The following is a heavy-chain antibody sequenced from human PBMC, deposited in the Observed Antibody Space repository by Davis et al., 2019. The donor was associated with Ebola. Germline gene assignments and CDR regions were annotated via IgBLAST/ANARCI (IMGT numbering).Heavy chain of an antibody. V-gene: IGHV4-39*01. J-gene: IGHJ6*02. Sequence: MPSETLSLTCTVSGGSISSYYWSWIRQPPGKGLEWIGSIYYTGTTYYTPSLESRLTISADTSKNQFFLKVTSATAADTAVYYCARPNSYQSYGMDVWGQGTTVTVSS. CDR1: GGSISSYY. CDR3: ARPNSYQSYGMDV. D-gene: IGHD2-21*01. CDR2: IYYTGTT.